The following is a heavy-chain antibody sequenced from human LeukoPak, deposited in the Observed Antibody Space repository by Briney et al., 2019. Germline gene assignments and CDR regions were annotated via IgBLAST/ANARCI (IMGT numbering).Heavy chain of an antibody. CDR1: GGSISSYY. V-gene: IGHV4-59*01. J-gene: IGHJ5*02. D-gene: IGHD2-15*01. Sequence: PSETLSLTCTVSGGSISSYYWSWIRQPPGKGLEWIGYIYYSGSTNYNPSLKSRVTISVDTSKNQFSLKLSSVTAADTAVYYCARGGGYCSGGSCYLVDPWGQGTLVTVSS. CDR3: ARGGGYCSGGSCYLVDP. CDR2: IYYSGST.